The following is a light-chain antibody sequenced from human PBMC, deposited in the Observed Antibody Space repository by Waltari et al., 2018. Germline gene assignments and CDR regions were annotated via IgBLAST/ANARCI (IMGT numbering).Light chain of an antibody. J-gene: IGKJ2*01. Sequence: EIVLTQSPAILSLSPGERATLSCRPSQGVTKYLSWYQLKPGQAPRLLIYDASNRPTGIPTRFSGSGSGTDFTLTISSLEPDDFAVYFCHLRSNWRYTFGQGTKLEIK. CDR1: QGVTKY. CDR2: DAS. V-gene: IGKV3-11*01. CDR3: HLRSNWRYT.